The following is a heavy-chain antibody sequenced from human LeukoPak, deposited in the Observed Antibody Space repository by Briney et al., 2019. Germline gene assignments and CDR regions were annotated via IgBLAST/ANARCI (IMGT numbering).Heavy chain of an antibody. CDR3: ARRLGGNWFDP. J-gene: IGHJ5*02. CDR1: GFTFDDYG. V-gene: IGHV3-20*04. CDR2: INWNGGST. Sequence: RPGGSLRLSCAASGFTFDDYGMSRVRQAPGKGLEWVSVINWNGGSTGYADSVKGRFTISRDNAKNSLYLQMNSLRAEDTALYYCARRLGGNWFDPWGQGTLVTVSS.